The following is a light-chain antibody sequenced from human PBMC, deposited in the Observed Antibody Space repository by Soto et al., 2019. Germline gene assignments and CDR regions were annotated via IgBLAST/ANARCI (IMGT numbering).Light chain of an antibody. Sequence: DIQMTQSPSSLSASLGDRVTIHCQSIQSISSYLNWYQQKPGKAPKLLIYAASSLQSGVPSRFSGGGSGTDFTLTISSLQPEDFATYYCQQSYSTRLMYTFGQGTKVDI. CDR3: QQSYSTRLMYT. V-gene: IGKV1-39*01. CDR1: QSISSY. J-gene: IGKJ2*01. CDR2: AAS.